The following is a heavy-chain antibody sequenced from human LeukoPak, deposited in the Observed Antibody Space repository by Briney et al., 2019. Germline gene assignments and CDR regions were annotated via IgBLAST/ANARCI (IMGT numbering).Heavy chain of an antibody. V-gene: IGHV4-30-4*01. J-gene: IGHJ4*02. CDR3: ARTGGTIDY. CDR2: IYYSGST. D-gene: IGHD2-8*02. CDR1: GGSISSGDYY. Sequence: SETLSLTCTVSGGSISSGDYYWRWIRQPPGKGVEWIGYIYYSGSTYYNPSLKSRVTISVDTSKNQFSLKLNSVTAADTAVYYCARTGGTIDYWGQGTLVTVSS.